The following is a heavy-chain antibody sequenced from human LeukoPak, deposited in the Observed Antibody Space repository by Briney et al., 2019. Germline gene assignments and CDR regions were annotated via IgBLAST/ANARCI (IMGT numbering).Heavy chain of an antibody. D-gene: IGHD3-22*01. CDR1: GFTFSDYY. V-gene: IGHV3-11*01. CDR2: ISSSGSTI. J-gene: IGHJ4*02. CDR3: ARDGVITMMDY. Sequence: GGSLRLSCAASGFTFSDYYMSWIREAPGKGLEWVSYISSSGSTIYYADPVKGRFTISRDNAKNSLYLQMNRLRAEDTAVYYCARDGVITMMDYWGQGTLVTVSS.